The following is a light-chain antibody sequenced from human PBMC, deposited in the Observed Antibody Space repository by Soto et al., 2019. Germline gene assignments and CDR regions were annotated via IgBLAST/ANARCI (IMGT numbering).Light chain of an antibody. J-gene: IGKJ5*01. CDR1: QSVSNY. CDR3: QHHYIGPPA. V-gene: IGKV3-11*01. CDR2: DAS. Sequence: EIVLTQSPATLSLSPGERATLSCRASQSVSNYLGWYQQRPGQAPRLLIYDASERATGIPARFSGSGSATDFTLTINSLEPDDFAVYSCQHHYIGPPAFGQGKRLEI.